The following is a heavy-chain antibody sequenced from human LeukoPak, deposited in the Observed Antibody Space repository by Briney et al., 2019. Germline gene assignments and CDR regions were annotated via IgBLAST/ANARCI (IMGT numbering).Heavy chain of an antibody. V-gene: IGHV4-39*07. D-gene: IGHD5-12*01. Sequence: PSETLSLTCTVSGDSISSNTYFWGWIRQPPGRELEWIGSISYTGSTYYNPSLKSPVIISIDTSKNQFSLKVTSVTAADTAVYYCARGHPSGYADYWGQGTLVTVSS. CDR1: GDSISSNTYF. CDR3: ARGHPSGYADY. J-gene: IGHJ4*02. CDR2: ISYTGST.